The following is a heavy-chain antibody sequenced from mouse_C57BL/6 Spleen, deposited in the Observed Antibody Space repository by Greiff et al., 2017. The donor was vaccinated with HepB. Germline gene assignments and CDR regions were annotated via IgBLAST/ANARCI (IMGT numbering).Heavy chain of an antibody. V-gene: IGHV5-17*01. Sequence: EVHLVESGGGLVKPGGSLKLSCAASGFTFSDYGMHWVRQAPEKGLEWVAYISSCSSTIYYADTVKGRFTISRDNAKNTLFLQMTSLRSEDTAMYYCARQNTTVVAPNYWGQGTTLTVSS. J-gene: IGHJ2*01. CDR1: GFTFSDYG. CDR2: ISSCSSTI. CDR3: ARQNTTVVAPNY. D-gene: IGHD1-1*01.